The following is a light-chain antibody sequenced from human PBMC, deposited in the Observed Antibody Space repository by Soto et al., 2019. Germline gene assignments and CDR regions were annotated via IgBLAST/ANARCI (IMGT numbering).Light chain of an antibody. Sequence: QSVLTQPASVSGSPGQSITISCTGTSSDVGNYNLVSWYQQHPGKAPKVMLYEVSKRPSGVSNRFSGSKSGNTASLTISGLQAEDEADYSCCSYAGSSTYVFGTGTKLTVL. J-gene: IGLJ1*01. CDR1: SSDVGNYNL. V-gene: IGLV2-23*02. CDR3: CSYAGSSTYV. CDR2: EVS.